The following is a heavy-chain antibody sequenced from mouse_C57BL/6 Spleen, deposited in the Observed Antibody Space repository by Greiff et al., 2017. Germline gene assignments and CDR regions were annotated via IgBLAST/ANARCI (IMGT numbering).Heavy chain of an antibody. CDR1: GFTFSDYY. CDR3: ARDEGLRYFDV. Sequence: EVQGVASEGGLVQPGSSMKLSCTASGFTFSDYYMAWVRPVPEKGLEWVANINYDGSSTYYLDSLKSRFIISRDNAKNILYLQMSSLKSEDTATYYCARDEGLRYFDVWGTGTTVTVSS. CDR2: INYDGSST. D-gene: IGHD2-4*01. V-gene: IGHV5-16*01. J-gene: IGHJ1*03.